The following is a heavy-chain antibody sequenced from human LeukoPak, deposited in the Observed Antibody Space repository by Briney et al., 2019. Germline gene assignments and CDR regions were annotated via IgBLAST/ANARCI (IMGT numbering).Heavy chain of an antibody. J-gene: IGHJ4*02. Sequence: SETLSLTCTVPGGSISSYYWSWIRQHPGKGLERIGYIYYSGTTNYNPSLKSRVTISVDTSKNQFSLKLSSVTAADTAVYYCARDGSGYGSGGFDYWGQGTLVTVSS. CDR3: ARDGSGYGSGGFDY. CDR2: IYYSGTT. V-gene: IGHV4-59*12. D-gene: IGHD5-12*01. CDR1: GGSISSYY.